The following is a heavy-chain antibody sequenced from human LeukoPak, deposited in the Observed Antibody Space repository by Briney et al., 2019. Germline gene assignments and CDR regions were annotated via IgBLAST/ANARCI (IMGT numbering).Heavy chain of an antibody. CDR3: AREYGVAAAFGAFDI. CDR1: GFTFSSYA. J-gene: IGHJ3*02. CDR2: INAGNGNT. Sequence: GGSLRLSCAASGFTFSSYAMHWVRQAPGQRLEWMGWINAGNGNTKYSQGFQGRVTITRDTSASTAYMELSSLRSEDMAVYYCAREYGVAAAFGAFDIWGQGTMVTVSS. V-gene: IGHV1-3*03. D-gene: IGHD6-13*01.